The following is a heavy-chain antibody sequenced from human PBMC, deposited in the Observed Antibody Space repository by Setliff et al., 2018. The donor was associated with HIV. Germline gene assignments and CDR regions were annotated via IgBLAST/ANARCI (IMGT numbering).Heavy chain of an antibody. CDR2: IYTNGYT. J-gene: IGHJ5*02. CDR3: ARGLTAPAAAGS. V-gene: IGHV4-61*09. CDR1: GGSISSDNYY. Sequence: NPSETLSLTCTVSGGSISSDNYYWTWIRQSAGKGLEWIGHIYTNGYTNYNPSLKSRVTISFDTSQNQFSLNLKSVTAADTAIYYCARGLTAPAAAGSWGQGMLVTVSS. D-gene: IGHD6-13*01.